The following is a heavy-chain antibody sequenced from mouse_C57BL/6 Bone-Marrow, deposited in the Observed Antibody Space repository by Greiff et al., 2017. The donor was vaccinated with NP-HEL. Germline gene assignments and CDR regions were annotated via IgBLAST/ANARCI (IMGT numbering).Heavy chain of an antibody. Sequence: EVMLVESGGGLVKPGGSLKLSCAASGFTFSSYTMSWVRQTPEKRLEWVATISGGGGNTYYPDSVKGRFTISRDNAKNTLYLQMSSLRSEDTALYYCARVEIRAMFYFDYWGQGTTLTVSS. J-gene: IGHJ2*01. V-gene: IGHV5-9*01. D-gene: IGHD3-3*01. CDR1: GFTFSSYT. CDR3: ARVEIRAMFYFDY. CDR2: ISGGGGNT.